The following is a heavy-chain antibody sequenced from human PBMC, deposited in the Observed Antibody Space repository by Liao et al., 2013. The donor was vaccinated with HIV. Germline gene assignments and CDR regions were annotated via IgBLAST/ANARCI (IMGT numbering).Heavy chain of an antibody. J-gene: IGHJ4*02. D-gene: IGHD5-12*01. CDR2: INHSGST. CDR3: ARGSIKWLRPTFDY. Sequence: QVQLQQWGAGLLKPSETLSLTCAVYGGSFSGYFWSWIRQPPGKGLEWIGDINHSGSTNYNPSLKSRVTISVDTSKNQFSLKLSSVTAADTAVYYCARGSIKWLRPTFDYWGQGTLVTVSS. CDR1: GGSFSGYF. V-gene: IGHV4-34*01.